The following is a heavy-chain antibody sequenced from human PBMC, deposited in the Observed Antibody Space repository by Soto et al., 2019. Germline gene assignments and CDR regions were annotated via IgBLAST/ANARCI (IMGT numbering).Heavy chain of an antibody. CDR1: GFTFGDYA. V-gene: IGHV3-49*04. Sequence: GGSLRLSCTASGFTFGDYAMSWVRQAPGKGLEWVGFIRSKAYGGTTEYAASVKGRFTISRDDSKSIAYLQMNSLKTEDTAVYYCTRAARPRRCSSTSCSWFDPWGQGTLVTVSS. J-gene: IGHJ5*02. CDR3: TRAARPRRCSSTSCSWFDP. D-gene: IGHD2-2*01. CDR2: IRSKAYGGTT.